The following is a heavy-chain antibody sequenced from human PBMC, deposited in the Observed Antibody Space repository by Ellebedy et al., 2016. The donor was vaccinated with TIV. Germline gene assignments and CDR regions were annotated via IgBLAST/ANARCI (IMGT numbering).Heavy chain of an antibody. V-gene: IGHV5-51*01. CDR3: ARVIFRGGTGRHAFDI. D-gene: IGHD2-15*01. CDR2: LYPDDSDT. Sequence: GESLKISCKGSGYSFSSYWIGWVRQMPGKGLEWMGILYPDDSDTRYSPSFQGQVTISADKSITTAYLKWSSLKALDTAIYYCARVIFRGGTGRHAFDIWGQGTMVSVSS. CDR1: GYSFSSYW. J-gene: IGHJ3*02.